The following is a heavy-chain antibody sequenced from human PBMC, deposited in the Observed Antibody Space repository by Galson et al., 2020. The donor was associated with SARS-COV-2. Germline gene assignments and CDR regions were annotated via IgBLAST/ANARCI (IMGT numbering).Heavy chain of an antibody. V-gene: IGHV3-15*01. CDR2: IKKKSHGETT. CDR3: TTDPLGHYYDSSGLLDY. D-gene: IGHD3-22*01. Sequence: GESLKISCAASGFSFSNAYMRWVRKAPGKGLEWVGQIKKKSHGETTDYAAAVKGRFTISRDDSKDTLFLQMNSLKREDTAVYYCTTDPLGHYYDSSGLLDYWGQGTLVTVSS. CDR1: GFSFSNAY. J-gene: IGHJ4*02.